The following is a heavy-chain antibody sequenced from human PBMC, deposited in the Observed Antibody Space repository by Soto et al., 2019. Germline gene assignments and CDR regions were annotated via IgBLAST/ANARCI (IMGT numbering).Heavy chain of an antibody. J-gene: IGHJ5*02. CDR2: ISSSSSYI. D-gene: IGHD2-8*01. V-gene: IGHV3-21*01. CDR3: ARDIVLMVYDYWFDP. CDR1: GFTFSSCS. Sequence: PGGSLRLSCAASGFTFSSCSMNWVRQAPGKGLEWVSSISSSSSYIYYADSVKGRFTISRDNAKNSLYLQMNSLRAEDTAVYYCARDIVLMVYDYWFDPWGQGTLVTAPQ.